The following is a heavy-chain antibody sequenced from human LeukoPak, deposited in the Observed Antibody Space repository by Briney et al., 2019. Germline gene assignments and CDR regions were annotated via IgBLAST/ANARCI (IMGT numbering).Heavy chain of an antibody. CDR2: ISWNSGSI. J-gene: IGHJ5*02. Sequence: GGSLRLSCAASGFTFSDYYMSSIRQAPGKGLEWVSGISWNSGSIGYADSVKGRFTISRDNAKNSLYLQMNSLRAEDTALYYCAKAGTMVRGVIPNWFDPWGQGTLVTVSS. CDR3: AKAGTMVRGVIPNWFDP. V-gene: IGHV3-9*01. D-gene: IGHD3-10*01. CDR1: GFTFSDYY.